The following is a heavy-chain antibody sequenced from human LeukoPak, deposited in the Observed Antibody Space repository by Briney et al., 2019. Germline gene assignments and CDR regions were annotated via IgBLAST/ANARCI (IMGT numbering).Heavy chain of an antibody. D-gene: IGHD2-15*01. CDR2: IYYSGST. V-gene: IGHV4-59*01. J-gene: IGHJ4*02. Sequence: SETLSFTCTVSGGAISSYYWSWIRQPPGMGLEWIGYIYYSGSTNYNPSLKSRVTISVDTSKNQFSLKLSSVTAADTAVYYCARDKGYCSGGSCYMGGLDYWGQGTLVTVSS. CDR1: GGAISSYY. CDR3: ARDKGYCSGGSCYMGGLDY.